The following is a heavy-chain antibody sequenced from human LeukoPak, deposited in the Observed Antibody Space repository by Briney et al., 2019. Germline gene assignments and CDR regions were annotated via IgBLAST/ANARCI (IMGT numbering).Heavy chain of an antibody. CDR3: ARMGATIWPSGDY. V-gene: IGHV3-30*02. CDR1: GFTFSSYG. Sequence: PGGSLRLSCAASGFTFSSYGMHWVRQAPGKGLEWVAFIRYDGSNKYYADSVKGRFTISRDNSKNTLYLQMNSLRAEDTAVYYCARMGATIWPSGDYWGQGTLVTVSS. D-gene: IGHD1-26*01. CDR2: IRYDGSNK. J-gene: IGHJ4*02.